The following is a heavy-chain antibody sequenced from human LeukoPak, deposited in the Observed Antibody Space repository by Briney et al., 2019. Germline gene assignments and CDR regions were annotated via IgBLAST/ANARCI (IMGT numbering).Heavy chain of an antibody. CDR1: GYTFTGYY. Sequence: ASVKVSCKASGYTFTGYYMHWVRQAPGQGLEWMGWINPNSGGTNYAQKFQGRVTMTRDTSISTAYMELSRLRSDDTAVYYCARVSRKNRYCSSTSCQGAFDIWGQGTMVTVSS. D-gene: IGHD2-2*01. J-gene: IGHJ3*02. CDR3: ARVSRKNRYCSSTSCQGAFDI. CDR2: INPNSGGT. V-gene: IGHV1-2*02.